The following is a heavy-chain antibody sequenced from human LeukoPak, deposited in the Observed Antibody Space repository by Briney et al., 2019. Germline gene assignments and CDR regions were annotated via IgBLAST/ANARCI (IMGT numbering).Heavy chain of an antibody. CDR3: ARTPKSSGYRDSAFDI. J-gene: IGHJ3*02. Sequence: SETLSLTCTVSGGSISSSSCYWGWIRQPPGKGLEWIGSIYYSGSTYYNPSLKSRVTISVDTSKNQFPLKLSSVTAADTAVYYCARTPKSSGYRDSAFDIWGQGTMVTVSS. CDR1: GGSISSSSCY. D-gene: IGHD6-19*01. CDR2: IYYSGST. V-gene: IGHV4-39*01.